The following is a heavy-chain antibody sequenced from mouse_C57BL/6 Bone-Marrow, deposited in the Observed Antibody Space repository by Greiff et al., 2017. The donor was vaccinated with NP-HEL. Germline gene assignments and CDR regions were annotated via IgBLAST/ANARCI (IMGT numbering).Heavy chain of an antibody. CDR1: GFNIKDDY. D-gene: IGHD1-1*01. CDR2: IDPENGDT. V-gene: IGHV14-4*01. CDR3: TTGATVVAPFAY. J-gene: IGHJ3*01. Sequence: DVQLQESGAELVRPGASVKLSCTASGFNIKDDYMHWVKQRPEQGLEWIGWIDPENGDTEYDSKFQGKATITADTSSNTAYLQLSSLTDEATAVYCCTTGATVVAPFAYWGQGTLVTVSA.